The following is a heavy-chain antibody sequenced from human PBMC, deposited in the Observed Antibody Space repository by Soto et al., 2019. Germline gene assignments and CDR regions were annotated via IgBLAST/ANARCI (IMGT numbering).Heavy chain of an antibody. J-gene: IGHJ4*02. D-gene: IGHD6-6*01. V-gene: IGHV4-59*01. CDR2: IYYSGST. CDR3: ARDRSSSGIDY. Sequence: SETLSLTCTVSGGSISSYYWSWIRQPPGKGLEWIGYIYYSGSTNYNPSLKSRVTISVDTSKNQFSLKLSSVTAADTAVYYCARDRSSSGIDYWGQGTLVTVSS. CDR1: GGSISSYY.